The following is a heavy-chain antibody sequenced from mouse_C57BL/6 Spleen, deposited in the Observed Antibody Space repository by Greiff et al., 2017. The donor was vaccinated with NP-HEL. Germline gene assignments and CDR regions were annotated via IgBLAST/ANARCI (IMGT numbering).Heavy chain of an antibody. J-gene: IGHJ1*03. CDR1: GYTFTSYW. CDR2: IDPSDSET. CDR3: AREESTMVTTRYFDV. V-gene: IGHV1-52*01. Sequence: QVQLQQPGAELVRPGSSVKLSCKASGYTFTSYWMHWVKQRPIQGLEWIGNIDPSDSETRYNQKFKAKATLTVDKSSSTADMQRSSLTSEDSAVYYCAREESTMVTTRYFDVWGTGTTVTVSS. D-gene: IGHD2-2*01.